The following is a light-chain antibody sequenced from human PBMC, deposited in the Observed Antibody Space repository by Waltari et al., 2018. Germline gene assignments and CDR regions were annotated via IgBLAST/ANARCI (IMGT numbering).Light chain of an antibody. CDR2: GAS. CDR3: QQYNNWPPYT. Sequence: EIVMPQSPATLSVSPGERATPSCRASQSVSSNLPWYQQKPGQAPRLLIYGASTRATGIPARFSGSGSGTEFTLTISSLQSEDFAVYYCQQYNNWPPYTFGQGTKLEIK. J-gene: IGKJ2*01. V-gene: IGKV3-15*01. CDR1: QSVSSN.